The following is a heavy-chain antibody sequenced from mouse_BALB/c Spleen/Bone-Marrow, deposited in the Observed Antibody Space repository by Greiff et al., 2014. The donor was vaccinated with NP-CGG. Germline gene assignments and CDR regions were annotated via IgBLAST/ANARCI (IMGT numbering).Heavy chain of an antibody. CDR2: IDPAKGNT. CDR3: ARNYPFAY. V-gene: IGHV14-3*02. CDR1: GFNIKDSY. D-gene: IGHD2-1*01. Sequence: VQLQQPGAELVKPGASVKLSCPASGFNIKDSYLHWVKQRPEQGLDWIGRIDPAKGNTNYDPKFQGKATITADTSSNTAYLQLSSLTSEDTAVYFCARNYPFAYWGQGTLVTVSA. J-gene: IGHJ3*01.